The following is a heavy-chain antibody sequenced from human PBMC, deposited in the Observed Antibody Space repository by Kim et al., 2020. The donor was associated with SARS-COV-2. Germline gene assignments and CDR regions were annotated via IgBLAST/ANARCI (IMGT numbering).Heavy chain of an antibody. J-gene: IGHJ4*02. CDR1: GFTFSSYA. D-gene: IGHD6-13*01. CDR3: AKSPKQTGAAASPLTFDY. V-gene: IGHV3-23*01. Sequence: GGSLRLSCAASGFTFSSYAMSWVRQAPGKGLEWVSAISGSGGSTYYADSVKGRFTISRDNSKNTLYLQMNSLRAEDTAVYYCAKSPKQTGAAASPLTFDYWGQGTLVTVSS. CDR2: ISGSGGST.